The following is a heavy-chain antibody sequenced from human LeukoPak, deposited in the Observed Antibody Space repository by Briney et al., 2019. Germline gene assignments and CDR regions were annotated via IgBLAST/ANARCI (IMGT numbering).Heavy chain of an antibody. CDR2: INHSGST. CDR1: GGSFSGYY. V-gene: IGHV4-34*01. Sequence: SETPSLTCALYGGSFSGYYWSWIPQPPGGGLEWIWEINHSGSTNYNPSLKRRVTISVDTPTNQFSLNLSSVTAADADLYYCARGRIYSKGFDYWGQGTLVTVSS. D-gene: IGHD4-11*01. CDR3: ARGRIYSKGFDY. J-gene: IGHJ4*02.